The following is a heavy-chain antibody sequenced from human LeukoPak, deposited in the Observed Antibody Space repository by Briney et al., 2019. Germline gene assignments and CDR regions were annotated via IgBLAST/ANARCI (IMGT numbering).Heavy chain of an antibody. V-gene: IGHV4-39*07. Sequence: SETLSLTCTISGGSISTYYWGWIRQPAGKGLEWIGSIYYSGSTYYNPSLKSRVTISVDTSKNQFSLKLSSVTAADTAVYYCARDTGGGVPAAMGAYGDVGFDYWGQGTLVTVSS. CDR3: ARDTGGGVPAAMGAYGDVGFDY. J-gene: IGHJ4*02. CDR2: IYYSGST. D-gene: IGHD2-2*01. CDR1: GGSISTYY.